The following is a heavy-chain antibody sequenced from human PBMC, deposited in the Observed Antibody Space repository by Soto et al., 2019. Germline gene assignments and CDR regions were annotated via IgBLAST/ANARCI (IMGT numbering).Heavy chain of an antibody. D-gene: IGHD6-13*01. J-gene: IGHJ4*02. CDR1: GGSVSSGSYY. Sequence: SETLSLTCTVSGGSVSSGSYYWGWIRQPPGKGLEWIGYIYHTGSTNYNPSLKSRVTISVDRSKNQFSLQLTSVTVADTAVYYCATSYGNAWYTYWGQGTQVTVSS. V-gene: IGHV4-61*01. CDR3: ATSYGNAWYTY. CDR2: IYHTGST.